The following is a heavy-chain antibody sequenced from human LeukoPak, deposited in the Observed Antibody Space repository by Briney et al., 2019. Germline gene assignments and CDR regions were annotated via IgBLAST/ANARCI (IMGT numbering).Heavy chain of an antibody. Sequence: KPAETLSLTCAVYGGSFGGEYWSWVRQPPGKGLEWIGEINHSGSTNYNPSLKSRVTISVDTSKNQFSLKLSSVTAADTAVYYCARGPEIAAATPIDLWGRGTLVTVSS. J-gene: IGHJ2*01. CDR1: GGSFGGEY. V-gene: IGHV4-34*01. CDR2: INHSGST. D-gene: IGHD6-13*01. CDR3: ARGPEIAAATPIDL.